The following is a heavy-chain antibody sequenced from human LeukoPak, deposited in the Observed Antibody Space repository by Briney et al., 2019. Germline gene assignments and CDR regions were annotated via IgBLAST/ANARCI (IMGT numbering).Heavy chain of an antibody. CDR3: ARDRYIQYSSGWYSFDY. Sequence: PSETLSLTCTVSGGSISSYYWSWIRQPPGKGLEWIGYIYYSGSTNYNPSLKSRVTISVDTSKNQFSLKLSSVTAADTAVYYCARDRYIQYSSGWYSFDYWGQGTLVTVSS. V-gene: IGHV4-59*01. CDR2: IYYSGST. J-gene: IGHJ4*02. D-gene: IGHD6-19*01. CDR1: GGSISSYY.